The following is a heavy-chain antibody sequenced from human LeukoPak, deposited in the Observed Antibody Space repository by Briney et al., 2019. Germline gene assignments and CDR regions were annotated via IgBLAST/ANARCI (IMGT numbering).Heavy chain of an antibody. J-gene: IGHJ4*02. V-gene: IGHV3-7*01. CDR2: IKQDGSDK. Sequence: GGSLRLSCAASGFTFSSYWMSWVRQVPGKGLEWVANIKQDGSDKYYVDSVKGRFTISRYNAKNSLFLQINSLRAEDTAVYYCARGGGRTPDYWGQGTLVTVSS. CDR1: GFTFSSYW. CDR3: ARGGGRTPDY. D-gene: IGHD1-26*01.